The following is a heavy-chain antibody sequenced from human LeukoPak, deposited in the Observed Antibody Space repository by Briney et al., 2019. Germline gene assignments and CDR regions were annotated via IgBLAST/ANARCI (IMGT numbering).Heavy chain of an antibody. Sequence: GALVKASCKASGYTFTGYYMHWVRQAPGQGLEWMGWINPNSGGTNYAQKFQGRVTMTRDTSISTAYMELSRLRSDDTAVYYCARGPRQQLPTRRGYYYGMDVWGQGTTVTVSS. CDR2: INPNSGGT. CDR3: ARGPRQQLPTRRGYYYGMDV. CDR1: GYTFTGYY. D-gene: IGHD6-13*01. V-gene: IGHV1-2*02. J-gene: IGHJ6*02.